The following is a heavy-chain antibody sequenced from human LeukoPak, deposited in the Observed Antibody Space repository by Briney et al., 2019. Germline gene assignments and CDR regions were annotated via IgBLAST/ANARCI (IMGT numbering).Heavy chain of an antibody. J-gene: IGHJ3*02. CDR1: GGSISSSSYY. D-gene: IGHD2-21*01. CDR2: IYYSGST. CDR3: ARCDAPDAFDI. Sequence: SETLSLTCTVSGGSISSSSYYWGWIRQPPGKGLEWIGNIYYSGSTYYNPSLKSRVTISVDTSKNQFSLKLSSVTAADTAVYYCARCDAPDAFDIWGQGTMVTVSS. V-gene: IGHV4-39*07.